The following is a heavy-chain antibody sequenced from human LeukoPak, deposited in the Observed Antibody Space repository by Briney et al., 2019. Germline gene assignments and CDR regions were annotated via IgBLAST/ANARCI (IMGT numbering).Heavy chain of an antibody. CDR2: IYLGDSDT. V-gene: IGHV5-51*01. Sequence: GESLKISCKGSGYSFTTNWIGWVRQMPGKGLEWMGIIYLGDSDTRYSPSFQGQVTISADKSSSTAYLQWSSLRASDTAIYYCARLTGGAINYYFDYWGQGTLVTVSS. J-gene: IGHJ4*02. D-gene: IGHD3-16*02. CDR3: ARLTGGAINYYFDY. CDR1: GYSFTTNW.